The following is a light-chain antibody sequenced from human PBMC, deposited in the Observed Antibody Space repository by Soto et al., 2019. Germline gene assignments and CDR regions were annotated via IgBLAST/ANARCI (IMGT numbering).Light chain of an antibody. CDR3: QQYHGLPLT. Sequence: DIQMTQSPSSLSSSLGDTVTITCQASQDISNYLTWYQQRPGKAPQLMISDASDLERGVPSRFSGGGYEPAFTCSISGLQPEDIATYYCQQYHGLPLTFGEGT. CDR1: QDISNY. V-gene: IGKV1-33*01. J-gene: IGKJ4*01. CDR2: DAS.